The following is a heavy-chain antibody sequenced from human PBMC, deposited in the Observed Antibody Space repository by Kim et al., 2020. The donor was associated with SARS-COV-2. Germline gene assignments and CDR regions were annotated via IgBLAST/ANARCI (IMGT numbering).Heavy chain of an antibody. CDR3: ALEVWWRFDY. D-gene: IGHD2-21*01. Sequence: SETFDVDPVKGRLTISRDNAKNSWFLQMNSLRAEDTAVYYCALEVWWRFDYWGQGTLVAVSS. V-gene: IGHV3-7*01. CDR2: SET. J-gene: IGHJ4*02.